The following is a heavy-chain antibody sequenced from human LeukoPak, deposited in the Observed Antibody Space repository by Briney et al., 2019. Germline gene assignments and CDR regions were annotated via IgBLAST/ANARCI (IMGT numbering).Heavy chain of an antibody. J-gene: IGHJ4*02. Sequence: SVKVSCKASGGTFSSYAISWVRQTPGQGLEWMGGIIPIFGTANYAQKFQGRVTITADESTSTAYMELSSLRSEDTAVYYCARAGGEWLGRQTFDYWGQGTLVTVSS. CDR1: GGTFSSYA. V-gene: IGHV1-69*13. D-gene: IGHD6-19*01. CDR3: ARAGGEWLGRQTFDY. CDR2: IIPIFGTA.